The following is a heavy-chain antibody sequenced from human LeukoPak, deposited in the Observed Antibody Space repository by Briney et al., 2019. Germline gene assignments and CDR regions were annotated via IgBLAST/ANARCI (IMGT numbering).Heavy chain of an antibody. V-gene: IGHV1-2*02. D-gene: IGHD6-6*01. CDR3: ARDLKYSSPGVDY. CDR2: INPNSGGT. J-gene: IGHJ4*02. Sequence: ASVKVSCKASGYTFTGYYMHWVRQAPGQGLEWMGWINPNSGGTNYAQKFQGRVTMTRDMSISTAYMELSRLRSDDTAVYYCARDLKYSSPGVDYWGQGTLVTVSS. CDR1: GYTFTGYY.